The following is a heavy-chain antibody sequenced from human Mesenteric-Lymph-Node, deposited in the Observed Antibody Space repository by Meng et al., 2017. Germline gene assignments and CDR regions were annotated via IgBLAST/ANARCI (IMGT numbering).Heavy chain of an antibody. V-gene: IGHV1-2*06. CDR3: ARGGIVVVLAAMRAYNWFDP. CDR1: GYTFTGYY. Sequence: ASVKVSCKASGYTFTGYYMHWVRQAPGQGLEWMGRINPNSGGTNYAQKFQGRVTITRDTSASTAYMELSSLRSEDTAVYYCARGGIVVVLAAMRAYNWFDPWGQGTLVTVSS. J-gene: IGHJ5*02. CDR2: INPNSGGT. D-gene: IGHD2-2*01.